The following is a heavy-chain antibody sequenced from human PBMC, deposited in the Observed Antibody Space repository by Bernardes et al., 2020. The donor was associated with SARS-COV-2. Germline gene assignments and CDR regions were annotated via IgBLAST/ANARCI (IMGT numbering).Heavy chain of an antibody. CDR2: IYYSGIT. Sequence: SETLSLTCTVSGDSMSSRRDYWSWLLQPPGKGLEWIGYIYYSGITNYNPSLKSRVTISVDTSKNQFSLKLSSVTAADTAVYYCARHFYDFWSGLSGGYFDLWGRGTLVTVSS. V-gene: IGHV4-61*01. CDR1: GDSMSSRRDY. CDR3: ARHFYDFWSGLSGGYFDL. D-gene: IGHD3-3*01. J-gene: IGHJ2*01.